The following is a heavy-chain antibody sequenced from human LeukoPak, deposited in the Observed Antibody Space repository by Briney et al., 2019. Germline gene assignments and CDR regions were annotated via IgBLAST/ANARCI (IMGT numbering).Heavy chain of an antibody. V-gene: IGHV4-59*12. CDR3: ARVGVITYGRSPPRTPPFDY. Sequence: SETLSLTCTVSGGSINSYYWSWIRQPPGKGLEWIGYIYYTGSTNYNPSLKSRVTISVDTSKHQFSLRLSSVTAADTAVYYCARVGVITYGRSPPRTPPFDYWGQGTLGTVSS. CDR1: GGSINSYY. J-gene: IGHJ4*02. D-gene: IGHD3-22*01. CDR2: IYYTGST.